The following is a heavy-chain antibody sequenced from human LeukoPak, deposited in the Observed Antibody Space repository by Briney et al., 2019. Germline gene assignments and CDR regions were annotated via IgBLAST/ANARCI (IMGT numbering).Heavy chain of an antibody. CDR1: GYTFTSYD. D-gene: IGHD5-24*01. J-gene: IGHJ6*03. Sequence: ASVKVSCKASGYTFTSYDINWVRQATGQGLEWMGWMNPNSGNTGYAHKFQGRVTITRNTSISTAYMELRSLRSADTAVYYCARGNDGWPHYYYYFMDVWGKGTTVTVSS. V-gene: IGHV1-8*03. CDR2: MNPNSGNT. CDR3: ARGNDGWPHYYYYFMDV.